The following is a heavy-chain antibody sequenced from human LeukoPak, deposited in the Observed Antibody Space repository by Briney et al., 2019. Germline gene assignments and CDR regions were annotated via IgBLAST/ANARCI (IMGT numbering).Heavy chain of an antibody. D-gene: IGHD4-17*01. CDR2: IDPIDSYT. Sequence: GESLKISCMGSGYIFSNYWISWVRQMPGKGLEWMGRIDPIDSYTNYSPSFQGHVTMSVDKSTSTAYLQWSSLKASDTAMYYCARQTTVTTQSDNWGQGTLVTVSS. CDR1: GYIFSNYW. CDR3: ARQTTVTTQSDN. J-gene: IGHJ4*02. V-gene: IGHV5-10-1*01.